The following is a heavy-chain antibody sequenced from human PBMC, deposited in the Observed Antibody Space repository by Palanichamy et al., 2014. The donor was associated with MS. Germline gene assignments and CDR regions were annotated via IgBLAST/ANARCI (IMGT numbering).Heavy chain of an antibody. D-gene: IGHD3-3*01. CDR2: IRNKVNGYTT. CDR1: GFTITDHY. CDR3: ARVGASGNSRFDVLGYYYGLDV. V-gene: IGHV3-72*01. J-gene: IGHJ6*02. Sequence: EVRAGGGLGEGLVQPGGSLRLSCIASGFTITDHYMDWVRQAPGKGLEWVGRIRNKVNGYTTEYAASVRGRFTISRDDSKNSLYLQMNSLKTEDTAVYYCARVGASGNSRFDVLGYYYGLDVWGQGTTVTVSS.